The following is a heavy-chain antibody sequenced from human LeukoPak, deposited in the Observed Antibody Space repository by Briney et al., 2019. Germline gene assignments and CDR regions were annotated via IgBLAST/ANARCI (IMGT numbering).Heavy chain of an antibody. CDR1: GYTFTSYA. V-gene: IGHV1-3*01. CDR2: INAGNGNT. CDR3: ARDHVVRWFDP. D-gene: IGHD2-21*01. Sequence: ASVKVSCKASGYTFTSYAMHWVRQAPGQRLEWMGWINAGNGNTKYSQKFQGRVTITRDTSASTAYMELSSLRSEDTAVYSCARDHVVRWFDPWGQGTLVTVSS. J-gene: IGHJ5*02.